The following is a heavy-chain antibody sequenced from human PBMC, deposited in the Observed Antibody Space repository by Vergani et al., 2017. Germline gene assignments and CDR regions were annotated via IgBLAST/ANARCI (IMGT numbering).Heavy chain of an antibody. CDR3: ARSVLGYFDWTTNYYGMDV. J-gene: IGHJ6*02. CDR1: GFTFSSYS. D-gene: IGHD3-9*01. V-gene: IGHV3-48*04. Sequence: EVQLVESGGGLVQPGGSLRLSCAASGFTFSSYSMNWVRQAPGKGLEWVSYISSSSSTRYYADSVKGRFTISRDNAKNSLYLQMNSLRAEDTAVYYCARSVLGYFDWTTNYYGMDVWGQGTTVTVSS. CDR2: ISSSSSTR.